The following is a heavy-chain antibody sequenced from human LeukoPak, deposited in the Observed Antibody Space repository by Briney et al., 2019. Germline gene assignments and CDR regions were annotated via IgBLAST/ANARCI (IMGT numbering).Heavy chain of an antibody. D-gene: IGHD2-21*02. CDR1: GGTFSSYA. V-gene: IGHV1-69*13. CDR3: ARGGGCGGDCYTQHYYYYYGMDV. J-gene: IGHJ6*02. CDR2: IIPIFGTA. Sequence: ASVKVSCKASGGTFSSYAISWVRQAPGQGLKWMGGIIPIFGTANYAQKFQGRVTITADESTSTAYMELSSLRSEDTAVYYCARGGGCGGDCYTQHYYYYYGMDVWGQGTLVTVSS.